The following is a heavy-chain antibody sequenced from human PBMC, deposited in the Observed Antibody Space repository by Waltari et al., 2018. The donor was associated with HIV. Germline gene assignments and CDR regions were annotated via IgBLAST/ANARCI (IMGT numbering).Heavy chain of an antibody. D-gene: IGHD6-19*01. Sequence: QVQLVESGGGVVQPGRSLRLSCAASEFTFSTYGMNWVRQAPGKGLEWWALVSYDGSNKYYADSGKGRFTISRDNSKNTLYLQMNSLRAEDTAVYYWAKVRHPYSSVWAYFDYWGQGTLVTVSS. V-gene: IGHV3-30*18. CDR1: EFTFSTYG. CDR2: VSYDGSNK. CDR3: AKVRHPYSSVWAYFDY. J-gene: IGHJ4*02.